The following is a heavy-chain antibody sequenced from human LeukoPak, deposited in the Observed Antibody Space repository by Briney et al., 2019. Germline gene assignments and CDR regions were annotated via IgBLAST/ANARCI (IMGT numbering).Heavy chain of an antibody. V-gene: IGHV3-64D*06. J-gene: IGHJ4*02. CDR2: INNVGDRA. Sequence: GGSLRPSCSASGFSFSRYATHWVRQAPGKGLEHISLINNVGDRAYYADSVTGRFTISRDNPKNTLYLQMSSLRAEDTAVYYCVKDRSWGGSGWYFDYWGQGTLVTVSS. D-gene: IGHD6-19*01. CDR1: GFSFSRYA. CDR3: VKDRSWGGSGWYFDY.